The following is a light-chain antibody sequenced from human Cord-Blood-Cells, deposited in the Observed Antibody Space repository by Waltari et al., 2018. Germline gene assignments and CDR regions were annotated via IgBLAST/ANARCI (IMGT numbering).Light chain of an antibody. CDR1: QSVLYSSNNKNY. CDR3: QQYYSTPLT. CDR2: WAS. Sequence: DIVMTQSPDSLAVSPGARATITCKSRQSVLYSSNNKNYLAWYQQKPGQPPKLLIYWASTRESGVPDRFSGSGSGTDFTLTISSLKAEDVAVYYCQQYYSTPLTFGGGTKVEIK. V-gene: IGKV4-1*01. J-gene: IGKJ4*01.